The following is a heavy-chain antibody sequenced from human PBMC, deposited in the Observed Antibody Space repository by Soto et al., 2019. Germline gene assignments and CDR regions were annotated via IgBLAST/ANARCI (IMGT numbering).Heavy chain of an antibody. J-gene: IGHJ4*02. D-gene: IGHD6-19*01. Sequence: GGSLRLSCAASGFALSNYWMHWVRQAPGKGLVWVSRIQSDGSSTNYADSVKGRFTISRDNAKNTLYLQMDSLRVDDTAVYYCAREKAVAGTNFDYWGQGTLVTVSS. CDR2: IQSDGSST. V-gene: IGHV3-74*01. CDR1: GFALSNYW. CDR3: AREKAVAGTNFDY.